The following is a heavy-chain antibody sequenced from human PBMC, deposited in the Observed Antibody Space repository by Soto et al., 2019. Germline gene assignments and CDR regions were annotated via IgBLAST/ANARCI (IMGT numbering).Heavy chain of an antibody. D-gene: IGHD3-9*01. CDR1: GFTFSSFD. V-gene: IGHV3-64D*06. Sequence: VGSPRLSCSASGFTFSSFDVHWVRQAPGKGLEFVAGISPTGGSTYYADSVKGRSTISRDNSKNTLYLQMSSLRPEDTAVYYCVKLTDYWGQGTLVTVSS. CDR3: VKLTDY. CDR2: ISPTGGST. J-gene: IGHJ4*02.